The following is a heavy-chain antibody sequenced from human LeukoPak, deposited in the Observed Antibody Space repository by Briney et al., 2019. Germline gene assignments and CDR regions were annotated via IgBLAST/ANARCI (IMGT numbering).Heavy chain of an antibody. CDR1: GYTFPNYG. V-gene: IGHV1-18*01. J-gene: IGHJ6*03. CDR3: ATPAKGAYFYYYMDV. CDR2: ISSYNGNT. D-gene: IGHD2-2*01. Sequence: ASVKVSCKASGYTFPNYGFTWVRQAPGQGLEWMGWISSYNGNTQYAQSFQGRLTLTTDTSTNTAYMDLRSLRSNDTAVYYCATPAKGAYFYYYMDVWGAGTTVTVSS.